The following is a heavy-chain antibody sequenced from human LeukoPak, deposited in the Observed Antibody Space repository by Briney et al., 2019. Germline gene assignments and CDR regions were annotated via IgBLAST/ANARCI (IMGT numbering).Heavy chain of an antibody. D-gene: IGHD2-15*01. J-gene: IGHJ5*02. CDR3: AKDRAGYCSGGSCYTTFDP. CDR2: IYYSGST. Sequence: KSSETLSLTCTVSGGSISSGGYYWTWIRQHPGKGLEWIGYIYYSGSTYYNPSLKSRVTISVDTSKNQFSLTLSSVTAADTALYYCAKDRAGYCSGGSCYTTFDPWGQGTLVTVSS. V-gene: IGHV4-31*03. CDR1: GGSISSGGYY.